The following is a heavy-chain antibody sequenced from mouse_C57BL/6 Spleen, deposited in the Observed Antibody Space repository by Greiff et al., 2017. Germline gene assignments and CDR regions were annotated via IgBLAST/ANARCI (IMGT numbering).Heavy chain of an antibody. CDR3: AREGTGNFDY. V-gene: IGHV5-4*01. J-gene: IGHJ2*01. D-gene: IGHD3-3*01. Sequence: VQLVESGGGLVKPGGSLKLSCAASGFTFSSYAMSWVRQTPEKRLEWVATISDGGSYTYYPDNVKGRFTISRDNAKNNLYLQMSHLKSEDTAMYYCAREGTGNFDYWGQGTTLTVSS. CDR2: ISDGGSYT. CDR1: GFTFSSYA.